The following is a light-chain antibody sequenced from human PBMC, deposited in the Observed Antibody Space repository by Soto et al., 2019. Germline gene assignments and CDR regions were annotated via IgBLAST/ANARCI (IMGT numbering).Light chain of an antibody. J-gene: IGKJ5*01. CDR2: DAS. V-gene: IGKV1-5*01. CDR1: QSISSW. CDR3: QQYNSYFT. Sequence: DIQITQSPSTLSASVGGRVNTPLRASQSISSWLAWYQQKAGKAPKLLIYDASSWESGVPARFSGSGSGTEFTLTITSLKPEDFATYYCQQYNSYFTFGQGTRLEIK.